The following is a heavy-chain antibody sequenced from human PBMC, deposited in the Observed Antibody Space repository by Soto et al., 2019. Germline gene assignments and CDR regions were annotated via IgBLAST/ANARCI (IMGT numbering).Heavy chain of an antibody. CDR1: GGTFSSYA. Sequence: SVKVSCKASGGTFSSYAISWVRQAPGQGLEWMGGIIPIFGTANYAQKFQGRVTITADESTSTAYMELSSLRSEDTAVYYCARAYCGGDCSYGMDVWGQGTTVTVSS. CDR2: IIPIFGTA. D-gene: IGHD2-21*01. V-gene: IGHV1-69*13. J-gene: IGHJ6*02. CDR3: ARAYCGGDCSYGMDV.